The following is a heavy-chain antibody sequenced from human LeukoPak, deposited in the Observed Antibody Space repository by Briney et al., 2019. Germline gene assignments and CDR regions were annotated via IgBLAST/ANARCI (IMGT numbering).Heavy chain of an antibody. D-gene: IGHD1-26*01. J-gene: IGHJ4*02. CDR3: AKDIHRWAFDS. Sequence: GESLRICCASSGFTFSRTAMEWVRQAPGKGLEWVSGIGSDLNTHYADSVEGRFTISRDNSKNTLSLQMSSLGVEDTAVYYCAKDIHRWAFDSWGQGIRVTVSS. CDR2: IGSDLNT. CDR1: GFTFSRTA. V-gene: IGHV3-23*01.